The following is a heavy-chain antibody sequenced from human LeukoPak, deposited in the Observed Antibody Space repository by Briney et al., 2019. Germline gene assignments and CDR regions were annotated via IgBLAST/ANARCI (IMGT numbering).Heavy chain of an antibody. CDR1: GFTFSSYA. CDR3: ARDTYNYGSSAYYFDY. J-gene: IGHJ4*02. V-gene: IGHV3-23*01. CDR2: ISGSGGRI. D-gene: IGHD5-18*01. Sequence: GGSLRLSCAASGFTFSSYAMSWVRQAPGKGLEWVSAISGSGGRIYYGASVKGRFTISRDNSKNTLNLQMNSLRAEDTAVYYCARDTYNYGSSAYYFDYWGQGTLVTVSS.